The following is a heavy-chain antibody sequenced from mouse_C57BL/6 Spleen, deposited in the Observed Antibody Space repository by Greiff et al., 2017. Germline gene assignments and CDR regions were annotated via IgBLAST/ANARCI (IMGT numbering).Heavy chain of an antibody. Sequence: VQLQQSGPELVKPGASVKISCKASGYTFTDYYMNWVKQSHGKSLEWIGDINPNNGGTSYNQKFKGKATLTVDKSSSTAYMELRSLTSEDSAVYYCARCREGYYDYWGQGTTLTGSS. J-gene: IGHJ2*01. CDR3: ARCREGYYDY. V-gene: IGHV1-26*01. D-gene: IGHD2-3*01. CDR2: INPNNGGT. CDR1: GYTFTDYY.